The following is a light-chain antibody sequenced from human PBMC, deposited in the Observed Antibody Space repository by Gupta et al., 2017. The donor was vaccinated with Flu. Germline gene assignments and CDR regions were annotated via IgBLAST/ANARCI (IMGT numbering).Light chain of an antibody. V-gene: IGKV3-20*01. CDR3: QQYGSSPLT. CDR1: QSVSSSS. CDR2: GAS. J-gene: IGKJ4*01. Sequence: IVLTQSPGTLSLSPGESATLSCRASQSVSSSSLAWYQQKPGQAPRLLIYGASSRATGIPDRFSGSGSGTDFTLTISRLEPEDFAVYYCQQYGSSPLTFGGGTKVEIK.